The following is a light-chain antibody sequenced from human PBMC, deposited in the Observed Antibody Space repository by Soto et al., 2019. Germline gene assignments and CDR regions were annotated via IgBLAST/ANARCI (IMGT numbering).Light chain of an antibody. V-gene: IGLV3-21*02. CDR2: DAT. CDR3: QVWDSSTDHVV. CDR1: KIGSKI. Sequence: ELTQPPSVSVAPGQTAKITCGGDKIGSKIVHWYKQRPGQAPVAVVFDATDRPSGIPERFSGSNSGNTATLTISRVEAGDEADYSCQVWDSSTDHVVFGGGTQLTVL. J-gene: IGLJ2*01.